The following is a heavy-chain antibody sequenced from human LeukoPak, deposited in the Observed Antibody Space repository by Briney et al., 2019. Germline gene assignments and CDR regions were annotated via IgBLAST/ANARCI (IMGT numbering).Heavy chain of an antibody. CDR3: ARGMENEGLTS. CDR2: IIPIFGTA. CDR1: GGTFSSYA. D-gene: IGHD2-8*01. V-gene: IGHV1-69*13. Sequence: SVKVSCKASGGTFSSYAISWVRQAPGQGLEWMGGIIPIFGTANYAQKFQGRVTITADESTNTADMELTRLRSDDTAVYYCARGMENEGLTSWGPGTLVTVSS. J-gene: IGHJ3*01.